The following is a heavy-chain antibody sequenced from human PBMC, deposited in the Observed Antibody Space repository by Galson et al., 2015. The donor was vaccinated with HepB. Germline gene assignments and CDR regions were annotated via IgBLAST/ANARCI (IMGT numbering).Heavy chain of an antibody. CDR2: IYPGDSTT. D-gene: IGHD2-2*01. CDR3: ARRSVCSSTSCYFTIFGVVRDSDAFDI. V-gene: IGHV5-51*01. Sequence: QSGAEVKKPGESLRISCKASGYSFSTYWIAWVRQMPGKGLEWMGIIYPGDSTTRYSPSFQGHVTISADKSISTAYLQWSSLKASDTAMYYCARRSVCSSTSCYFTIFGVVRDSDAFDIWGQGTMVTVSS. CDR1: GYSFSTYW. J-gene: IGHJ3*02.